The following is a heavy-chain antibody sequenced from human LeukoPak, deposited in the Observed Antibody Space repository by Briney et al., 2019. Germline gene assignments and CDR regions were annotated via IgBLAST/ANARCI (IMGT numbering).Heavy chain of an antibody. J-gene: IGHJ2*01. V-gene: IGHV3-30*04. CDR2: IAHDGSQT. CDR1: RFIFSNYV. Sequence: PGGSLRLSCAASRFIFSNYVMHWVRQAPGKGLEWVAVIAHDGSQTYYSDSVKGRFTISRDNSKNTLYLQMSSLRAEDTAVYFCAKDGGSNSYWYFDLWGRGTLVTV. CDR3: AKDGGSNSYWYFDL. D-gene: IGHD1-26*01.